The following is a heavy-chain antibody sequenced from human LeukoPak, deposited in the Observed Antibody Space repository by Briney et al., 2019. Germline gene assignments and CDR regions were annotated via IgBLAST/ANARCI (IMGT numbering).Heavy chain of an antibody. D-gene: IGHD3-10*01. CDR3: ARGLYSYYYGSGSYWAFDY. CDR1: GYTFTGYY. V-gene: IGHV1-2*02. J-gene: IGHJ4*02. Sequence: ASVKVSCKASGYTFTGYYMHWVRQAPGQGLEWMGWINPNSGGTNYAQKFQGRVTMTRDTSISTAYMELSRLRSDDTAVYYCARGLYSYYYGSGSYWAFDYWVQGTLVTVSS. CDR2: INPNSGGT.